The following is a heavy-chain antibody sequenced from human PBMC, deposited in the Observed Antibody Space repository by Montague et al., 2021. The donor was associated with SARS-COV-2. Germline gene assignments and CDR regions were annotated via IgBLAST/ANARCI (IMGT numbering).Heavy chain of an antibody. V-gene: IGHV4-39*01. CDR3: ARETYTSGWFQQFDY. CDR2: IYYSGTT. J-gene: IGHJ4*02. Sequence: SETLSLTCTVSGGSISCSNYYWGWIRQPPGKGLEWIGGIYYSGTTXYNPSLQSRVTISVDTSKKQFSLKLSSVTAADTAVYYCARETYTSGWFQQFDYWGQGTLVTVSS. D-gene: IGHD6-19*01. CDR1: GGSISCSNYY.